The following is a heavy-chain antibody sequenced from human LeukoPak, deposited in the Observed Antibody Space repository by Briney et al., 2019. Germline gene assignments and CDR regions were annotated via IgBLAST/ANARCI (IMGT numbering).Heavy chain of an antibody. V-gene: IGHV4-30-4*01. CDR3: ARLYGSGSYSYNWFDP. D-gene: IGHD3-10*01. J-gene: IGHJ5*02. Sequence: SQTLSLTCTVSGGSISSGDYYWSWIRQPPGKGLEWIGYIYYSGSAYYNPSLKNRVTISVDTSKNQFSLKLSSVTAADTAVYYCARLYGSGSYSYNWFDPWGQGTLVTVSS. CDR2: IYYSGSA. CDR1: GGSISSGDYY.